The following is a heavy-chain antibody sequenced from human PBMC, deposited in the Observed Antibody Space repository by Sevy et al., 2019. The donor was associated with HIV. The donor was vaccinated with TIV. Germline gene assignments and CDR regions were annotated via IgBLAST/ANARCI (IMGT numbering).Heavy chain of an antibody. Sequence: GGSLRLSCAASGFTFSNYAMSWVRQAPGKGLEWVSAISGSGGRIYYADSVKGRFTISRDNSKKTLYLQMNSLRAEDTAVYYCATEGLSGYDAPFAYWGQGTVVTVSS. CDR2: ISGSGGRI. D-gene: IGHD5-12*01. CDR3: ATEGLSGYDAPFAY. CDR1: GFTFSNYA. J-gene: IGHJ4*02. V-gene: IGHV3-23*01.